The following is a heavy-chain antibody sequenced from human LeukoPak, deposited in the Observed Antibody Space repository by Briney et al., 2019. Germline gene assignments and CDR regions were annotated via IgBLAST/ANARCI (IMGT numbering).Heavy chain of an antibody. CDR2: IYSPGTN. CDR3: ARGIGTSYDSSRDAFDI. J-gene: IGHJ3*02. D-gene: IGHD3-22*01. V-gene: IGHV4-61*02. Sequence: SQTLSLTCTVSAGSINSGDCYWSWIRQPAGQGLEWIGRIYSPGTNYNYNPSVKSRVTISIDTSKNQFSLKLTSVTAADTAVYYCARGIGTSYDSSRDAFDIWGQGTMVTVSS. CDR1: AGSINSGDCY.